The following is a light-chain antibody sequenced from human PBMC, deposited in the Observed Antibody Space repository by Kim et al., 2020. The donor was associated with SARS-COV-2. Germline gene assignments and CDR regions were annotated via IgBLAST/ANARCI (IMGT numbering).Light chain of an antibody. CDR3: QQRSNWPIT. CDR2: DAS. CDR1: PSASSY. Sequence: LCAGETATFSCKASPSASSYLAWYKQKPGPAPLLRIYDASNRAPGIPARFSGSGSGTDFTLTISSLEPADVAVYYCQQRSNWPITFGQGTRLETK. V-gene: IGKV3-11*01. J-gene: IGKJ5*01.